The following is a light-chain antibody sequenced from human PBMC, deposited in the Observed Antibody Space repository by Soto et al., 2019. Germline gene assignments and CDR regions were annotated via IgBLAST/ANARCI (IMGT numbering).Light chain of an antibody. Sequence: DIQMTQSPSTLFPSLGDRVPLPPRASQSISSWLAWYQQKPGKDPKLLIYKASNLEIGVPSNFSGSGSGTEFILTISSRQPENFATFNCQQYIIYPWTFGQGTRV. CDR1: QSISSW. CDR3: QQYIIYPWT. J-gene: IGKJ1*01. CDR2: KAS. V-gene: IGKV1-5*03.